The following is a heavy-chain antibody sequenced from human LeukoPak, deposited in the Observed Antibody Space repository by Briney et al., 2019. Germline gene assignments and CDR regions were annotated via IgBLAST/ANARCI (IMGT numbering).Heavy chain of an antibody. CDR3: ARGRGTIYMFDY. CDR2: VKQDGSVK. J-gene: IGHJ4*02. CDR1: GFTFSTFW. V-gene: IGHV3-7*02. D-gene: IGHD2/OR15-2a*01. Sequence: PGGSLRLSCAASGFTFSTFWMTWVRQAPGKGLEWVANVKQDGSVKYYVDSVKGRFTISRDNAKNSLYLQMNGLRAEDTAVYYCARGRGTIYMFDYWGQGTLVTVSS.